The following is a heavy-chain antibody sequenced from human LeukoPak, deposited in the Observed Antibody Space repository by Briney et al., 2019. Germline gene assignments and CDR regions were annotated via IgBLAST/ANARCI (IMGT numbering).Heavy chain of an antibody. CDR1: GFTVSSNY. V-gene: IGHV3-66*04. J-gene: IGHJ6*02. Sequence: PGGSLRLSCAASGFTVSSNYMSWVRQAPGKGLEWVSVIYSGGSTYYADSVKGRFTISRDNSKNTLNLQMNSLRAEDTAVYYCARPFGTPVPSLVYYYGMDVWGQGTTVTVSS. D-gene: IGHD1-14*01. CDR3: ARPFGTPVPSLVYYYGMDV. CDR2: IYSGGST.